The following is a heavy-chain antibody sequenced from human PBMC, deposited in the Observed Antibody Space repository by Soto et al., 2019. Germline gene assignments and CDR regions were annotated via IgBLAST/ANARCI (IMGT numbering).Heavy chain of an antibody. Sequence: SETLSLTCTVSGGSVRSGSYYWSWIRQPPGKGLEWIGYIYYSGSTNYNPSLKSRVTISVDTSKNQFSLKLSSVTAADTAVYYRARDEQLSDYYYYGMDVWGQGTTVTVSS. D-gene: IGHD6-6*01. CDR3: ARDEQLSDYYYYGMDV. V-gene: IGHV4-61*01. J-gene: IGHJ6*02. CDR2: IYYSGST. CDR1: GGSVRSGSYY.